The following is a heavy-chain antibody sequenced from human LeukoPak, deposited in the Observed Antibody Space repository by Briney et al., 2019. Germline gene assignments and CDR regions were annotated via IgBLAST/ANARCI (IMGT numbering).Heavy chain of an antibody. CDR1: GFTFSYYT. D-gene: IGHD3-22*01. CDR2: ISYDGSNE. J-gene: IGHJ4*02. CDR3: ARVLNYYDSSGYYFSY. V-gene: IGHV3-30-3*01. Sequence: GRSLRLSCAASGFTFSYYTMHWVRQAPGKGQEWVAVISYDGSNEYYADSVKGRFTISRDNSKNTLYLQMNSLRVEDTAVYYCARVLNYYDSSGYYFSYWGQGTLVTVSS.